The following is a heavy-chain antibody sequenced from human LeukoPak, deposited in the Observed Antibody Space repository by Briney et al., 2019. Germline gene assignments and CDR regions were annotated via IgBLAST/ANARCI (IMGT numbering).Heavy chain of an antibody. V-gene: IGHV4-39*01. Sequence: SETLSLTCTVSSGSIISRPYYWGWIRQPPGKGLEWIGSIYYSGSTYYNPSLTSRVTLSIDTSKNQFSLKMSSVTAADTAVYYCARAEIVVVMNVVDWFDPWGQGTLVTVSS. CDR1: SGSIISRPYY. D-gene: IGHD3-22*01. CDR3: ARAEIVVVMNVVDWFDP. J-gene: IGHJ5*02. CDR2: IYYSGST.